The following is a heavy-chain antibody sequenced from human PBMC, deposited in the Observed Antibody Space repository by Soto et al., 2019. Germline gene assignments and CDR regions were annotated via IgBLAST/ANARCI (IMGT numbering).Heavy chain of an antibody. J-gene: IGHJ5*02. V-gene: IGHV3-23*01. CDR2: ISGSGGST. D-gene: IGHD5-12*01. CDR1: GFTFSSYA. CDR3: AKGTSRGYSAHNWFDP. Sequence: GGSLRLSCAASGFTFSSYAMSWVRQAPGKGLEWVSAISGSGGSTYYADSVKGRFTISRDNSENTLYLQMNSLRAEDTAVYYCAKGTSRGYSAHNWFDPWGQGTLVTVSS.